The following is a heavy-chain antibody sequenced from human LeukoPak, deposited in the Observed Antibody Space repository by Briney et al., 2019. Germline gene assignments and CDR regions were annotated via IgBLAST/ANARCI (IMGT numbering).Heavy chain of an antibody. CDR1: GGSISTSSYY. CDR2: IYYSGST. D-gene: IGHD2-21*02. CDR3: AKGKGAYCGGDCSSRILDY. Sequence: SETLSLTCTVSGGSISTSSYYWDWIRQPPGKGLEWIGSIYYSGSTYYNPSLKSRVTISVDTSKNQFSLKLRSVTAADTAVYYCAKGKGAYCGGDCSSRILDYWGQGTLVTVSS. J-gene: IGHJ4*02. V-gene: IGHV4-39*07.